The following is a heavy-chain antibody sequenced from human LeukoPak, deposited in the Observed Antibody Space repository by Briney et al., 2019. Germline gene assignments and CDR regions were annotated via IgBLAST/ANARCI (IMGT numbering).Heavy chain of an antibody. J-gene: IGHJ4*02. CDR3: ARQYSISSGEVFFDY. CDR1: VYTFTPCD. CDR2: LNPHSGGA. Sequence: PVRLSSTPSVYTFTPCDIHWGRQAPGHRLGGRGWLNPHSGGATYAQKFQGRVTMTRDTSISTAYMELSRLRSDDTAVYYCARQYSISSGEVFFDYWGQGTLVTVSS. D-gene: IGHD6-6*01. V-gene: IGHV1-2*02.